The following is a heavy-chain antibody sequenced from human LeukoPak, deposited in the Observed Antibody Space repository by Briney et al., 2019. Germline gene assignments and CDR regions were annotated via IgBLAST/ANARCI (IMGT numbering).Heavy chain of an antibody. CDR3: AGSILTGYPNFDY. D-gene: IGHD3-9*01. CDR1: GFTSSSYS. CDR2: ISSSSSYI. V-gene: IGHV3-21*01. J-gene: IGHJ4*02. Sequence: PGGSLRLSCAASGFTSSSYSMNWVRQAPGKGLEWVSSISSSSSYIYYADSVKGRFTISRDNAKNSLYLQMNSLRAEDTAVYYCAGSILTGYPNFDYWGQGTLVTVSS.